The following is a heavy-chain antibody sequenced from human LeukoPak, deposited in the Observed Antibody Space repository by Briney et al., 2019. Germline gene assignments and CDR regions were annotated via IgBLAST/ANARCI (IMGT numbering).Heavy chain of an antibody. CDR1: GYTFTSYG. CDR3: ARTKIGSLEITSKGGSRNDY. J-gene: IGHJ4*02. Sequence: GASVKVSCKASGYTFTSYGISWVRQAPGQGLEWMGWISAYNGNTNYAQKLQGRVTMTTDTSTSTAYMVLRSLRSDDTAVYYCARTKIGSLEITSKGGSRNDYWGQGTLVTVSS. CDR2: ISAYNGNT. V-gene: IGHV1-18*01. D-gene: IGHD2-15*01.